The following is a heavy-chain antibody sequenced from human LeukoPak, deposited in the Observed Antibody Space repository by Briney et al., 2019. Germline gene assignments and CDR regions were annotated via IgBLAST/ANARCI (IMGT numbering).Heavy chain of an antibody. Sequence: GRSMRLSCAASGFTFSNYGMHWVRQAPGKGLEWVAGISNDGNKKYYADSVKGRFIISRDNSKNTLYLQMNSLRAEDTAVYYCARAYYDFWSGYYSPSGQPDYYYYMDVWGKGTTVTVSS. CDR3: ARAYYDFWSGYYSPSGQPDYYYYMDV. J-gene: IGHJ6*03. CDR2: ISNDGNKK. CDR1: GFTFSNYG. V-gene: IGHV3-30*03. D-gene: IGHD3-3*01.